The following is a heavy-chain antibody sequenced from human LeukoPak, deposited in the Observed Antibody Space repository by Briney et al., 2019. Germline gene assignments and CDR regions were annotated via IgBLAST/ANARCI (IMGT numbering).Heavy chain of an antibody. CDR3: ARGVPDIVVVVAAPRESLNAFDI. Sequence: PGGSLRLSCAASGFTFSSYAMHWVRQAPGKGLEWVAVISYDGSNKYYAASVKGRFTISRDNSKNTLYLQMNSLRAEDTAVYYCARGVPDIVVVVAAPRESLNAFDIWGQGTMVTVSS. D-gene: IGHD2-15*01. CDR2: ISYDGSNK. V-gene: IGHV3-30-3*01. CDR1: GFTFSSYA. J-gene: IGHJ3*02.